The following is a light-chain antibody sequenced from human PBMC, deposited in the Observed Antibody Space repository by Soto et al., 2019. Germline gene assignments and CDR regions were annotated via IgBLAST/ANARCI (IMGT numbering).Light chain of an antibody. V-gene: IGKV3D-20*02. Sequence: ELVLTQSPGTRSLTPGERATLSHRGSQSVRSSYLACYQQKPGQAPRLLIYGASSRATGIPDRFSGSGSGTDSTLTISSLEPEDFAVYYCQHRSSPITCGQGTRLEIK. CDR3: QHRSSPIT. J-gene: IGKJ5*01. CDR1: QSVRSSY. CDR2: GAS.